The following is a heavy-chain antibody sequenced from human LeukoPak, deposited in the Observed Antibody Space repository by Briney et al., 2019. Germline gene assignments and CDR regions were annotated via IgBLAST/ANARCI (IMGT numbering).Heavy chain of an antibody. CDR3: ARIAAAGTTDY. V-gene: IGHV1-69*13. CDR2: IIPIFGTA. D-gene: IGHD6-13*01. CDR1: GGTFSSYA. J-gene: IGHJ4*02. Sequence: GASVKVSCKASGGTFSSYAISWVRQAPGQRLEWMGGIIPIFGTANYAQKFQGRVTITAGESTSTAYMELSSLRSEDTAVYYCARIAAAGTTDYWGQGTLVTVSS.